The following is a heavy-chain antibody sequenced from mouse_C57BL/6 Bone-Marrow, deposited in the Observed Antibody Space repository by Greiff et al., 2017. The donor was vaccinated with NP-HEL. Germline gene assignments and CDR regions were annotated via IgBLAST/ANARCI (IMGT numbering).Heavy chain of an antibody. Sequence: VQVVESGAELARPGASVKLSCKASGYTFTSSGISWVKQRTGQGLEWIGEIYPRSGNTYYNEKFKGKATLTADKSSSTAYMELRSRTSEDSAVYFCARDYDYDVDAMDYWGQGTSVTVSS. J-gene: IGHJ4*01. V-gene: IGHV1-81*01. D-gene: IGHD2-4*01. CDR1: GYTFTSSG. CDR3: ARDYDYDVDAMDY. CDR2: IYPRSGNT.